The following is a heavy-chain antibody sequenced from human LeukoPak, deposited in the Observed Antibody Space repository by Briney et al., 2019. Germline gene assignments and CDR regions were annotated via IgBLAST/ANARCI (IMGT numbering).Heavy chain of an antibody. CDR2: INHSGST. Sequence: PSETLSLTCAVYGGSFSGYYWSWIRQPPGKGLEWIGEINHSGSTNYNPSLKSRVTISVDTSKNQFSLKLSSVTAADTAVYYCARDPRIAAAGTGAFDIWGQGTMVTVSS. CDR1: GGSFSGYY. J-gene: IGHJ3*02. V-gene: IGHV4-34*01. CDR3: ARDPRIAAAGTGAFDI. D-gene: IGHD6-13*01.